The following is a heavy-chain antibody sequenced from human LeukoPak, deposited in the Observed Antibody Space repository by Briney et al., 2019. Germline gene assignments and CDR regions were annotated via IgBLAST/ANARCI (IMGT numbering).Heavy chain of an antibody. V-gene: IGHV1-46*01. CDR1: GYTFTSYY. Sequence: ASVKVSCKASGYTFTSYYMHWVRQAPGQGLEWMGIINPSGGSTSYAQKFQGRVTMTTDTSMSTAYMELRSLRSDDTAVYYCARSKAVAVYYYYYYMDVWGKGTTVTVSS. CDR2: INPSGGST. J-gene: IGHJ6*03. CDR3: ARSKAVAVYYYYYYMDV. D-gene: IGHD6-19*01.